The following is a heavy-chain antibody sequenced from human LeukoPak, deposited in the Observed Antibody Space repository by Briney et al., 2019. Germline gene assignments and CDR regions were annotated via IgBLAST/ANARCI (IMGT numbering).Heavy chain of an antibody. J-gene: IGHJ4*02. CDR1: GFTFSSYA. CDR3: AKGPRTYNWNNPFDY. CDR2: ISGSGGST. Sequence: GGSLRLSCAASGFTFSSYAMSWVPQAPGKGLEWVSAISGSGGSTYYADSVKGRFTISRDNSKNTLYLQMNSLRAEDTAVYYCAKGPRTYNWNNPFDYWGQGTLVTVSS. V-gene: IGHV3-23*01. D-gene: IGHD1/OR15-1a*01.